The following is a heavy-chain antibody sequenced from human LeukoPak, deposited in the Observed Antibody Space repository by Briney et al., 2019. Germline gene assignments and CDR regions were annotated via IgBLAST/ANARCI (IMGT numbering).Heavy chain of an antibody. CDR2: IYYSGST. J-gene: IGHJ5*02. V-gene: IGHV4-59*01. Sequence: SETLSLTCTVSGGSISSYYWSWIRQPPGKGLEWIGYIYYSGSTNYNPSLKSRVTISVDTSKNQFSLKLSSVTAADTAVYYCARDPKGPWGWFDPWGQGTLVTVSS. CDR3: ARDPKGPWGWFDP. CDR1: GGSISSYY. D-gene: IGHD3-16*01.